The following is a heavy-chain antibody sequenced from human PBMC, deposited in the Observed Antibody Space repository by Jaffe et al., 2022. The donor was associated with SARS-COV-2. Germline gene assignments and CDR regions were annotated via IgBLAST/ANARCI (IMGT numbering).Heavy chain of an antibody. CDR2: INPSGGST. D-gene: IGHD2-21*02. CDR1: GYTFTSYY. V-gene: IGHV1-46*01. J-gene: IGHJ6*02. Sequence: QVQLVQSGAEVKKPGASVKVSCKASGYTFTSYYMHWVRQAPGQGLEWMGIINPSGGSTSYAQKFQGRVTMTRDTSTSTVYMELSSLRSEDTAVYYCARSCGGDCYSSGMDVWGQGTTVTVSS. CDR3: ARSCGGDCYSSGMDV.